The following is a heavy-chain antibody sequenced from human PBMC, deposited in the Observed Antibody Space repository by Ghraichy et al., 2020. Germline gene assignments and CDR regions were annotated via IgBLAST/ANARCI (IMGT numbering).Heavy chain of an antibody. Sequence: LSLTCAVYGGSFNDYYWSWIRQPPGKGLEWIGEISHSGSANYSPSLNSRVTISVDTSKNQFSLKVSSVTAADTSIYYCARTASHRPFGWFDPWGQGTLVTVSS. D-gene: IGHD3-16*01. J-gene: IGHJ5*02. CDR2: ISHSGSA. CDR3: ARTASHRPFGWFDP. V-gene: IGHV4-34*01. CDR1: GGSFNDYY.